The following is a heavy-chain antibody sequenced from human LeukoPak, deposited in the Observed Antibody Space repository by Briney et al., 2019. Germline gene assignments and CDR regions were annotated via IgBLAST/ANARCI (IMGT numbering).Heavy chain of an antibody. CDR3: ARTVHRADYGGNSTPYYFDY. J-gene: IGHJ4*02. CDR2: IYHSGST. D-gene: IGHD4-23*01. Sequence: NSSQTLSLTCTVSGGSISSGSYYWSWIRQPPGKGLEWIGYIYHSGSTYYNPSLKSRVTISVDRSKNQFSLKLSSVTAADTAVYYCARTVHRADYGGNSTPYYFDYWGQGTLVTVSS. CDR1: GGSISSGSYY. V-gene: IGHV4-30-2*01.